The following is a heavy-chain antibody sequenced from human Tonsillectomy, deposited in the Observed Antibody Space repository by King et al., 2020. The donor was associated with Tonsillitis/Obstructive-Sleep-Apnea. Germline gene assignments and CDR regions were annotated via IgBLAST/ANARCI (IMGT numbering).Heavy chain of an antibody. CDR3: ARTLQGGSSSLDY. Sequence: VQLVESGGGLVKPGGSLSSSCPAPGFPSRTNTMNWVGKPPGKGLEWVSSISSISNYIYYADSVKGRFTISRDNAKNSLYLQMNSLRAEDTAVYYCARTLQGGSSSLDYWGQRTLVTVSS. J-gene: IGHJ4*02. CDR1: GFPSRTNT. V-gene: IGHV3-21*01. CDR2: ISSISNYI. D-gene: IGHD6-6*01.